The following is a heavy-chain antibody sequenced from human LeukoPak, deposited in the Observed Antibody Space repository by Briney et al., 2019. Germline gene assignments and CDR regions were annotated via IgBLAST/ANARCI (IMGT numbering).Heavy chain of an antibody. CDR3: ANLDSSGYPFDY. CDR1: GFTFSSYA. V-gene: IGHV3-30-3*01. Sequence: PGGSLRLSCAASGFTFSSYAMHWVRQAPGKGLEWVAVISYDGSNKYYADSVKGRFTISRDNSKNTLYLQMNSLRAEDTAVYYCANLDSSGYPFDYWGQGTLVTVSS. D-gene: IGHD3-22*01. CDR2: ISYDGSNK. J-gene: IGHJ4*02.